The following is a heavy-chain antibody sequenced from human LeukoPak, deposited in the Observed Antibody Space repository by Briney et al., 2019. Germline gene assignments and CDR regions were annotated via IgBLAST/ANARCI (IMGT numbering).Heavy chain of an antibody. V-gene: IGHV3-7*01. CDR1: GFTFSSYS. Sequence: GGSLRLSCAASGFTFSSYSMNWVRQTPGKGLEWVANINQDGSEKYYVDSVKGRFTISRDNARNSLYLQMNSLRTEDTSVYYCAPHCSSASCQDYWGQGTLVTVSS. D-gene: IGHD2-2*01. CDR2: INQDGSEK. CDR3: APHCSSASCQDY. J-gene: IGHJ4*02.